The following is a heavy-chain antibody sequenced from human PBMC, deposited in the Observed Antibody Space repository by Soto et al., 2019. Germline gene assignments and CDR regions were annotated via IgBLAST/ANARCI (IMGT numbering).Heavy chain of an antibody. CDR3: ARVLLTRGYSYGYDAFDI. V-gene: IGHV1-18*01. CDR1: GYTFTSYG. D-gene: IGHD5-18*01. J-gene: IGHJ3*02. Sequence: ASVKVSCKASGYTFTSYGISWVRQAPGQGLEWMGWISAYNGNTNYAQKLQGRVTMTTDTSTSTAYMELRSLRSDDTAVYYCARVLLTRGYSYGYDAFDIWGQGTMVTVS. CDR2: ISAYNGNT.